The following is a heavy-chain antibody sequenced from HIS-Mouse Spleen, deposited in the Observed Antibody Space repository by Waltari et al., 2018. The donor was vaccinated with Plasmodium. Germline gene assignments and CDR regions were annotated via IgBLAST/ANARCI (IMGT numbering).Heavy chain of an antibody. Sequence: QVQLVQSGAEVKKPGASVKVSCKASGYTFTGHYMHWVRQAPGQGLEWIGWINTNVGCTNYAQKLQGRVTMTRDPSIIKAYMERSRRRSDDTAGYYCARVLGYKAAAGTFVEYFQHWGQGTLVTVSS. J-gene: IGHJ1*01. CDR2: INTNVGCT. CDR3: ARVLGYKAAAGTFVEYFQH. CDR1: GYTFTGHY. V-gene: IGHV1-2*02. D-gene: IGHD6-13*01.